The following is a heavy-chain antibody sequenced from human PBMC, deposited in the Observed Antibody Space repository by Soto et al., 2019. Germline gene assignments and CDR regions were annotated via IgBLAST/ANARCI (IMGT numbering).Heavy chain of an antibody. Sequence: SETLSLTCDVSGGSFSDNYWTWIRQFPGKGLEWIGYIYYSGSTNYNPSLKSRVTISVDASRSQFSPKLTSVTAADTALYYCAAGTLGAVWTPLDDWGQGTLVTAPQ. D-gene: IGHD3-16*01. J-gene: IGHJ4*02. V-gene: IGHV4-59*03. CDR1: GGSFSDNY. CDR3: AAGTLGAVWTPLDD. CDR2: IYYSGST.